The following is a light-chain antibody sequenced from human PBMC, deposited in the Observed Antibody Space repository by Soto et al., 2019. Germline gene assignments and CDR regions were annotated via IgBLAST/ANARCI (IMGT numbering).Light chain of an antibody. V-gene: IGKV3-15*01. Sequence: EIVMTQSPATLSVSPGERATVSCRASQSVTANLAWYQQKPGQAPRLLIYGASTRATGIPARFSGSGSGTEFTLTISSLQSEDFAVYYCQHYYNWPRTFGQGTKLQIK. CDR3: QHYYNWPRT. J-gene: IGKJ2*01. CDR2: GAS. CDR1: QSVTAN.